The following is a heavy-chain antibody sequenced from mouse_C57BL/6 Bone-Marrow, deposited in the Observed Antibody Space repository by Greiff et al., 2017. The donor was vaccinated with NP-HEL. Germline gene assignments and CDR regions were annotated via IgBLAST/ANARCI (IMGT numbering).Heavy chain of an antibody. D-gene: IGHD2-14*01. J-gene: IGHJ4*01. Sequence: EVNLVESGGGLVQPGGSLKLSCAASGFTFSDYGMAWVRQAPRKGPEWVAFISNLAYSIYYADTVTGRFTISRENAKNTLYLEMSSLRSEDTAMYYCARTYDVYYYAMDYWGQGTSVTVSS. V-gene: IGHV5-15*01. CDR3: ARTYDVYYYAMDY. CDR2: ISNLAYSI. CDR1: GFTFSDYG.